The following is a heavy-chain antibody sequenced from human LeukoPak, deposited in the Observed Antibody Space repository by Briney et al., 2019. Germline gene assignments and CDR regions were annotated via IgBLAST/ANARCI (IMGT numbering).Heavy chain of an antibody. CDR2: ISSSSSYI. V-gene: IGHV3-21*01. CDR3: AKDALYYDILTGPRN. CDR1: GFTFSSYS. J-gene: IGHJ4*02. D-gene: IGHD3-9*01. Sequence: GGSLRLSCAASGFTFSSYSMNWVRQAPGKGLEWVSSISSSSSYIYYADSVKGRFTISRDNAKNSLYLQMNSLRAEDTAVYYCAKDALYYDILTGPRNWGQGTLVTVSS.